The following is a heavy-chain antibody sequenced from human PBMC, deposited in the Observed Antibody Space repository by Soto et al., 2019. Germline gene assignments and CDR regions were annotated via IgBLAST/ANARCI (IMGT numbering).Heavy chain of an antibody. D-gene: IGHD3-3*01. CDR2: IIPIFGTA. CDR3: ARVGIAYDFWSGYYFDWFDP. Sequence: SVKVSCKASGYTFTSYYMHWVRQAPGQGLEWMGGIIPIFGTANYAQKFQGRVTITADESTSTAYMELSSLRSEDTAVYYCARVGIAYDFWSGYYFDWFDPWGQGTLVTVSS. J-gene: IGHJ5*02. V-gene: IGHV1-69*13. CDR1: GYTFTSYY.